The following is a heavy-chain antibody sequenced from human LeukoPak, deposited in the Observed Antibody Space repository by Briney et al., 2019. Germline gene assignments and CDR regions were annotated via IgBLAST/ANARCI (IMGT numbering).Heavy chain of an antibody. CDR3: ARARAYAARRYFDY. Sequence: SETLSLTCAVYGGSFSGYYWSWIRQPPGKGLEWIGYIYYSGSTNYNPSLKSRVTISVDTSKNQFSLKLSSVTAADTAVYYCARARAYAARRYFDYWGQGTLVTVSS. J-gene: IGHJ4*02. D-gene: IGHD6-6*01. CDR1: GGSFSGYY. CDR2: IYYSGST. V-gene: IGHV4-59*01.